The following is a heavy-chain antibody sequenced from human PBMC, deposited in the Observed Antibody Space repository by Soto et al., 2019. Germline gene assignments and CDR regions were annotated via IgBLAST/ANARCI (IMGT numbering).Heavy chain of an antibody. J-gene: IGHJ4*02. V-gene: IGHV4-39*01. D-gene: IGHD6-19*01. Sequence: QLQLQESGPGLVKPSETMSLTCTVSGESITSNSSFWAWISQPPGKGLEWIGSIYHSGTTYYNPSLKSRVTISVDRSKNQFSLKLSSVTVANTAVYYCARHFAVYYLDYWGQGALVTVSS. CDR1: GESITSNSSF. CDR3: ARHFAVYYLDY. CDR2: IYHSGTT.